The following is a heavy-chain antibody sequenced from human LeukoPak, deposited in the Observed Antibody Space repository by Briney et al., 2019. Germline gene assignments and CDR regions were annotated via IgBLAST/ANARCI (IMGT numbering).Heavy chain of an antibody. V-gene: IGHV3-48*03. Sequence: GGSLLLSCAASGFTFSYYEMNWVRWAPGKGLERDSHFSNSGNTIHYVHSVKGRFTISRDNPKNSLYLQINDLRDEETAVYYCARTGGGRVHNYFGYWGEGTLVSVSS. J-gene: IGHJ4*02. CDR2: FSNSGNTI. CDR1: GFTFSYYE. D-gene: IGHD4-23*01. CDR3: ARTGGGRVHNYFGY.